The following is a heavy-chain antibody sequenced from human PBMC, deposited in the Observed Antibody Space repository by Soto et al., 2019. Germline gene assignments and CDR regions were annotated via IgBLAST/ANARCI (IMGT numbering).Heavy chain of an antibody. CDR2: ISSSSSYI. Sequence: GGSLRLSCAASGFTFSSYSMNWVRQAPGKGLEWVSSISSSSSYIYYADSVKGRFTISRDNAKNSLYLQMNSLRAEDTAVYYCARDPGVVPAADFDYWGQGTLVTVSS. CDR1: GFTFSSYS. V-gene: IGHV3-21*01. CDR3: ARDPGVVPAADFDY. J-gene: IGHJ4*02. D-gene: IGHD2-2*01.